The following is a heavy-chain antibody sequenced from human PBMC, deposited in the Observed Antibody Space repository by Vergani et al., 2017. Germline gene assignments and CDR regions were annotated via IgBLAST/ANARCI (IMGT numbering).Heavy chain of an antibody. D-gene: IGHD2-2*01. Sequence: QVQLQESGPGLVKSSETLSLTCSVSFDSIRNLYCNWIRQPPGKGLEWIGSIHYSENTNYNPSLKTRVTISVDTSKNQFSLTLTSVTAADTAVYYCARHVVPAALSEIDYWGQGTLVTVSS. CDR3: ARHVVPAALSEIDY. CDR1: FDSIRNLY. V-gene: IGHV4-59*11. CDR2: IHYSENT. J-gene: IGHJ4*02.